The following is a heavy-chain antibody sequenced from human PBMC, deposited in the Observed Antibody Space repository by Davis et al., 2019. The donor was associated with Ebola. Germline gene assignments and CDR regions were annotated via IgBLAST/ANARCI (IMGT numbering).Heavy chain of an antibody. Sequence: GESLKISCAASGFTFSSYWMSWVRQAPGKGLEWVANIKQDGSEKYYVDSVKGRFTISRDNAEKSLYLQMNSLRVEDTAVYYCAKARSSWTPFDYWGQGTLVTVSS. V-gene: IGHV3-7*01. D-gene: IGHD6-13*01. CDR3: AKARSSWTPFDY. CDR2: IKQDGSEK. CDR1: GFTFSSYW. J-gene: IGHJ4*02.